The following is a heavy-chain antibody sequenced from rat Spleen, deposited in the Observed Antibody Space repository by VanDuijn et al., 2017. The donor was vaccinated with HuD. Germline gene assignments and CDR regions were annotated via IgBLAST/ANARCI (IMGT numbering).Heavy chain of an antibody. CDR1: GFTFSDYF. J-gene: IGHJ2*01. D-gene: IGHD4-1*01. CDR3: ARRTTGLFDY. V-gene: IGHV5-29*01. Sequence: EVQLVESDGGLVQPGRSLKLSCAASGFTFSDYFLAWVRQTPTKGLEWVATISYDGSLTYYRDSVKGRFTISRDNAKTTLYLQMDSLRSEETATYYCARRTTGLFDYWGQGVMVTVSS. CDR2: ISYDGSLT.